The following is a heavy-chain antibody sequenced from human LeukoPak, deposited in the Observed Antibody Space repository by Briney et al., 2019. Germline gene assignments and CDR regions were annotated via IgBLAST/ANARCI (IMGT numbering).Heavy chain of an antibody. Sequence: SVKVSCKASGYTFTGYYMHWVRQAPGQGLEWMGWINPNSGGTNYAQKFQGRVTMTRDTSISTAYMELSRLRSDDTAVYYCAIIGDTATVTGVDSWGQGTLVTVSS. D-gene: IGHD5-18*01. V-gene: IGHV1-2*02. CDR1: GYTFTGYY. CDR3: AIIGDTATVTGVDS. J-gene: IGHJ4*02. CDR2: INPNSGGT.